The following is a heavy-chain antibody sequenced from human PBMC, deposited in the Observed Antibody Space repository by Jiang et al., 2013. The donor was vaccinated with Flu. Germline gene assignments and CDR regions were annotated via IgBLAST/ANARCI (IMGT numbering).Heavy chain of an antibody. CDR2: IYHRRSST. CDR1: GGSMSSGDDS. D-gene: IGHD2-15*01. V-gene: IGHV4-30-2*01. Sequence: GSGLVKPSQTLSLTCVVSGGSMSSGDDSWSWIRRPPGKGLEWIGYIYHRRSSTFYNPSLKRRVSISIDRPKNQFSLKLTSVTAADTAIYYCARGRSGFCDGGSCYVWDDWGQGALGHRLL. CDR3: ARGRSGFCDGGSCYVWDD. J-gene: IGHJ4*02.